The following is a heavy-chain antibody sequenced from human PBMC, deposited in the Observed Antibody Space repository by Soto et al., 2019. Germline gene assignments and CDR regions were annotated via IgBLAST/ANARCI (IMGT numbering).Heavy chain of an antibody. CDR3: ARGYFNILTGYYTDY. D-gene: IGHD3-9*01. CDR1: GGSIRSNY. CDR2: IYYSGST. J-gene: IGHJ4*02. Sequence: QSQTLSLTCTVSGGSIRSNYWNWIRQPPGMGLEWIGYIYYSGSTNYNPSLKSRVTISVDTSKNQFSLKLTSVTAADTAVYYCARGYFNILTGYYTDYWGPGTLVTVSS. V-gene: IGHV4-59*01.